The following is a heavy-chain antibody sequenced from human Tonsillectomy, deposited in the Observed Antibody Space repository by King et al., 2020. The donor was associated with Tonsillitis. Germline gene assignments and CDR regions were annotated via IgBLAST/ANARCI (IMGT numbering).Heavy chain of an antibody. D-gene: IGHD3-16*01. J-gene: IGHJ6*02. CDR1: GFTFSSYG. V-gene: IGHV3-30*18. CDR2: ISYDGSNK. CDR3: AKDLVALIRGGYYYYYGMDV. Sequence: VQLVESGGGVVQPGRSLRLSCAASGFTFSSYGMHWVRQAPGKGLEWVAVISYDGSNKYYVDSVKGRFTISRDNSKNTLYLQMNSLRAEDTAVYYCAKDLVALIRGGYYYYYGMDVWGQGTTVTVPS.